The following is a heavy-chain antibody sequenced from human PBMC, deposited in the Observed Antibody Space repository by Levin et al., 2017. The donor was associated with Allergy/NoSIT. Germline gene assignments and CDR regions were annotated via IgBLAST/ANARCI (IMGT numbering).Heavy chain of an antibody. CDR3: ARGSNVWGSYRPPDY. CDR1: GYTFTGYY. J-gene: IGHJ4*02. D-gene: IGHD3-16*02. CDR2: INPNSGGT. Sequence: GESLKISCKASGYTFTGYYMHWVRQAPGQGLEWMGWINPNSGGTNYAQKFQGRVTMTRDTSISTAYMELSRLRSDDTAVYYCARGSNVWGSYRPPDYWGQGTLVTVSS. V-gene: IGHV1-2*02.